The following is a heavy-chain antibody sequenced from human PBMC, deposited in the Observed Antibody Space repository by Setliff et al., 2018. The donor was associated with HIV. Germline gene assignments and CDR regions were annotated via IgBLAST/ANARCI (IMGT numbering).Heavy chain of an antibody. J-gene: IGHJ6*03. Sequence: GSLRLSCATSGFTFDSYSIIWVRQAPGKGLEWVSYISGLGGGTIYYADSVRGRFTISRGDAEKSVYLQMNSLRAEDTAVYYCARAGVVEGYYYYYYMDVWGKGTMVTVSS. D-gene: IGHD2-15*01. CDR1: GFTFDSYS. CDR3: ARAGVVEGYYYYYYMDV. V-gene: IGHV3-48*01. CDR2: ISGLGGGTI.